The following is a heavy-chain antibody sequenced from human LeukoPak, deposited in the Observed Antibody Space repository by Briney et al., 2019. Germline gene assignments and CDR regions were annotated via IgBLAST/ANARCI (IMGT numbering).Heavy chain of an antibody. J-gene: IGHJ4*02. V-gene: IGHV1-2*02. CDR2: INPNSGDT. D-gene: IGHD3-3*01. Sequence: ASVKVSRKASGYTFTGYYMHWVRQAPGQGLEWMGWINPNSGDTNFAQKFQGRVTMTRDTSISTAYMELSRLRSDDTAVYYCASGGRDYDFWTFDYWGQGTLVTVSS. CDR3: ASGGRDYDFWTFDY. CDR1: GYTFTGYY.